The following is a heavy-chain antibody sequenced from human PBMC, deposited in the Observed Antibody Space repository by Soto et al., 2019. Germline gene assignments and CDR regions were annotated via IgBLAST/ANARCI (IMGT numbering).Heavy chain of an antibody. D-gene: IGHD3-22*01. V-gene: IGHV4-39*01. CDR1: GGSISSSSYY. CDR2: IYYSGST. CDR3: ATRWYYYDSSGYPSYNWFDP. Sequence: QLQLQESGPGLVKPSETLSLTCTVSGGSISSSSYYWGWIRQPPGKGLEWIGSIYYSGSTYYNPSLKSRVTISVDTSKNQFSLKLSSVTAADTAVYYCATRWYYYDSSGYPSYNWFDPWGQGTLVTVSS. J-gene: IGHJ5*02.